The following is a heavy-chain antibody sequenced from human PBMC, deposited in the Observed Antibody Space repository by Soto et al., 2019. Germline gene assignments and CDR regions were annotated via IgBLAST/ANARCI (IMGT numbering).Heavy chain of an antibody. CDR2: IDWDDDK. V-gene: IGHV2-70*01. D-gene: IGHD1-26*01. Sequence: LTLTCTFSGFSLSTSGMCVSWIRQPPGKALEWLALIDWDDDKYYSTSLKTRLTISKDTSKNQVVLTMTNMDPVDTATYYCARMRNGKWDPDSPVYGMDVWGQGTTVTVSS. CDR1: GFSLSTSGMC. CDR3: ARMRNGKWDPDSPVYGMDV. J-gene: IGHJ6*02.